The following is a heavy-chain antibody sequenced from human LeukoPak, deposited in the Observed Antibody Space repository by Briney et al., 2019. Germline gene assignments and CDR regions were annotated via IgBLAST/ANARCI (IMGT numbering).Heavy chain of an antibody. J-gene: IGHJ5*02. Sequence: GGSLRLSCAASGFTFSSYWMHWVRQAPGKGLVWVSRINSDGSSTSYADSVKGRFTTSRDNAKNTLYLQMNSLRAEDTAVYYCARVYCSGGSCRNWFDPWGQGTLVTVSS. CDR2: INSDGSST. D-gene: IGHD2-15*01. CDR1: GFTFSSYW. CDR3: ARVYCSGGSCRNWFDP. V-gene: IGHV3-74*01.